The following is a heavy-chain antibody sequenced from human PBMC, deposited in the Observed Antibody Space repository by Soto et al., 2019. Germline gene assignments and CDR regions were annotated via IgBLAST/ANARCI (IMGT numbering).Heavy chain of an antibody. Sequence: SVKVSCKASGGTFSSYTISWVRQAPGQGLEWMGRIIPILGIANYAQKFQGRVTITADKSTSTAYMELSSLRSEDTAVYYCARDKGGIAVAGRGFDYWGQGTLVTVSS. CDR3: ARDKGGIAVAGRGFDY. J-gene: IGHJ4*02. CDR2: IIPILGIA. D-gene: IGHD6-19*01. CDR1: GGTFSSYT. V-gene: IGHV1-69*04.